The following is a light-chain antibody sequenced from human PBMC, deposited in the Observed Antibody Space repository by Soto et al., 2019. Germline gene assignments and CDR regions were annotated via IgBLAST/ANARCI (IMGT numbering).Light chain of an antibody. J-gene: IGKJ4*01. CDR2: DAS. CDR3: QQGAIFPRT. CDR1: QSVSSY. V-gene: IGKV3-11*01. Sequence: VLTQSPATLSLYPGERATLSSGASQSVSSYLAWYQQKPGQAPRLLIYDASNRATGIPARFSGSGSGTDFTLTISSLEPEDFATYYCQQGAIFPRTFGGGTKVDI.